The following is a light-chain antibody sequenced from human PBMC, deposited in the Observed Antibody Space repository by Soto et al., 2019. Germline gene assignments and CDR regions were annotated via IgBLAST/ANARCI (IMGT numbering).Light chain of an antibody. Sequence: DIQMTQSPSSVSASVGDRVTISCRASQDIDRWLAWFQHKPGKAPKLLISTASSLQSGVPSRFSGSGSETDFTLTIASLQFEDFATYYCLQSDTFPYTFGLGTKLEIK. V-gene: IGKV1D-12*01. CDR3: LQSDTFPYT. CDR1: QDIDRW. J-gene: IGKJ2*01. CDR2: TAS.